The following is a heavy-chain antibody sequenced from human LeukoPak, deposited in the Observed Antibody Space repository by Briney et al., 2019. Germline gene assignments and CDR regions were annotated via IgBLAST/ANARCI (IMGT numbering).Heavy chain of an antibody. D-gene: IGHD6-13*01. V-gene: IGHV4-4*07. CDR3: ARAGYASTWTFDY. CDR2: IYSTGST. CDR1: GGSIRSYF. Sequence: SETLSLTCSVSGGSIRSYFWSWIRQSAGRGLEHIGRIYSTGSTNYSPSLKSRVSMSVDTSKNQLSLTLRSVTAADTAIYYCARAGYASTWTFDYWGQGILVTVSS. J-gene: IGHJ4*02.